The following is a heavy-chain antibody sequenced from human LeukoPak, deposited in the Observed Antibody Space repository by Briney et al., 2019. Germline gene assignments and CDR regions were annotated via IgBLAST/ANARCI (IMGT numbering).Heavy chain of an antibody. CDR3: ATVRLFHCSGGSCYDY. CDR2: FDPEDGET. D-gene: IGHD2-15*01. V-gene: IGHV1-24*01. J-gene: IGHJ4*02. CDR1: GYTLTELS. Sequence: GASVKVSCKVSGYTLTELSMHWVRQAPGKGLEWMGGFDPEDGETIYAQKFQGRVTMTEDTSTDTAYMELSSLRSEDTAVYYCATVRLFHCSGGSCYDYWGQGTLVTVSS.